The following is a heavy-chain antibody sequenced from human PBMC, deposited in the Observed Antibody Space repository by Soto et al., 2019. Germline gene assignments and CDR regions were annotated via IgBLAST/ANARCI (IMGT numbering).Heavy chain of an antibody. V-gene: IGHV5-51*01. CDR1: GYSFTSYW. CDR2: IYPGDSDT. Sequence: GESLKISCKGSGYSFTSYWIGWVRQMPGKGLEWMGIIYPGDSDTRYSPSFQGRVTIPADKSISTAYLQWSSLKASDTAMYYCARQREGYYDILTGFDPWGKGTLVTVSS. D-gene: IGHD3-9*01. J-gene: IGHJ5*02. CDR3: ARQREGYYDILTGFDP.